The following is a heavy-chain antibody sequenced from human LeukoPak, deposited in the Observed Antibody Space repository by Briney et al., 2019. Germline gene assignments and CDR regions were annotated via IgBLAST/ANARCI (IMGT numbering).Heavy chain of an antibody. CDR2: IIPIFGTA. Sequence: SVKVSCKASGYTFTSYGISWVRQAPGQGLEWMGGIIPIFGTANYAQKFQGRVTITTDESTSTAYMELSSLRSEDTAVYYCARGVPSSIAARPQDNWFDPWGQGTLVTVSS. J-gene: IGHJ5*02. CDR1: GYTFTSYG. CDR3: ARGVPSSIAARPQDNWFDP. V-gene: IGHV1-69*05. D-gene: IGHD6-6*01.